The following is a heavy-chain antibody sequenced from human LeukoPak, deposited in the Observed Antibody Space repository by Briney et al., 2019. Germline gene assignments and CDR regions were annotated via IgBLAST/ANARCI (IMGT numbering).Heavy chain of an antibody. Sequence: PPETLSPTCAVYGGSFSGYYWSWIRQPPGKGLEWIGEINHSGSTNYNPSLKSRVTISVDTSKNQFSLKLSSVTAADTAVYYCARGLSAIVYWGQGTLVTVSS. D-gene: IGHD2-15*01. V-gene: IGHV4-34*01. CDR2: INHSGST. CDR3: ARGLSAIVY. CDR1: GGSFSGYY. J-gene: IGHJ4*02.